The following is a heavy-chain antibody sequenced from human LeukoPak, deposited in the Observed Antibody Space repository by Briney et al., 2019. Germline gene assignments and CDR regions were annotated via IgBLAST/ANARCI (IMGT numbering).Heavy chain of an antibody. CDR3: ARSPPAYYYDSSGYYYDY. CDR1: GGSVRSGDCY. CDR2: IYYSGST. Sequence: SETLSLTCTVSGGSVRSGDCYWSWIRQPPGKGLEWIGYIYYSGSTNYNPSLKSRVTISVDTSKNQFSLKLSSVTAADTAVYYCARSPPAYYYDSSGYYYDYWGQGTLVTVSS. V-gene: IGHV4-61*08. D-gene: IGHD3-22*01. J-gene: IGHJ4*02.